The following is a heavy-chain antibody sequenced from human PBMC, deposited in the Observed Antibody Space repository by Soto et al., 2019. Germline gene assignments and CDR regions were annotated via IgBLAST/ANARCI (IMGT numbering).Heavy chain of an antibody. CDR1: GFTFSSYS. Sequence: EVQLVESGGGLVKPGGSLRLSCAASGFTFSSYSMNWVRQAPGKGLEWVSSISSSSSYIYYADSVKGRFTISRDNAKNSLYLQMNSLRAEDTAVYYCARGDGELLPSEYFQHWGQGTLVTVSS. CDR3: ARGDGELLPSEYFQH. D-gene: IGHD1-26*01. V-gene: IGHV3-21*01. CDR2: ISSSSSYI. J-gene: IGHJ1*01.